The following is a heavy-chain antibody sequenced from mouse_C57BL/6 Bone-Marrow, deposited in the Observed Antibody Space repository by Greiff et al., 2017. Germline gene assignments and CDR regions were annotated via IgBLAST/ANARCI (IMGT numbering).Heavy chain of an antibody. CDR3: ARRYSNPLYFDV. J-gene: IGHJ1*03. Sequence: VQLQQSGPELVKPGASVKIPCKASGYTFTDYNMDWVKQSHGKSLEWIGDINPNNGGTIYNQKFKGKATLTVDKSSSTAYMELRSLTSEDTAVYYCARRYSNPLYFDVWGTGTTVTVSS. CDR2: INPNNGGT. D-gene: IGHD2-5*01. CDR1: GYTFTDYN. V-gene: IGHV1-18*01.